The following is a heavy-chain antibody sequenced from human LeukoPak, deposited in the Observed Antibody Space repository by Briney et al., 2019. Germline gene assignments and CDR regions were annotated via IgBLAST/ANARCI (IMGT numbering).Heavy chain of an antibody. Sequence: GGSLRLSCAASGFTFSSYGMHWVRRAPGKGLEWVAVILYDGSNKYYADSVKGRFTISRDNSKNTLYLQMNSLRAEDTAVYYCAKGFDYYYYGMDVWGQGTTVTVSS. V-gene: IGHV3-30*18. CDR2: ILYDGSNK. J-gene: IGHJ6*02. CDR3: AKGFDYYYYGMDV. CDR1: GFTFSSYG.